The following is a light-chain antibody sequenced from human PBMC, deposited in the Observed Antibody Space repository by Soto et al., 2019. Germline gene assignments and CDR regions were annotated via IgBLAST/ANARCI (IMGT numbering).Light chain of an antibody. Sequence: QSVLTQPPSVSGAPGQRVAIFCTGSSSNIGAGYEVHWYQQVPGTAPTLLIQDNINRPSGVPDRFSGSKSDTSASLAITGLQDEDEADYYCQSFYSSLGGVVFGGGTKLTVL. CDR2: DNI. J-gene: IGLJ2*01. CDR1: SSNIGAGYE. V-gene: IGLV1-40*01. CDR3: QSFYSSLGGVV.